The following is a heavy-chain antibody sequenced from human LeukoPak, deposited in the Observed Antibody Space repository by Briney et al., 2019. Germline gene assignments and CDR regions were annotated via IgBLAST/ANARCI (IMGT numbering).Heavy chain of an antibody. CDR2: XSGSAIST. V-gene: IGHV3-23*01. J-gene: IGHJ4*02. D-gene: IGHD2-2*01. CDR1: GFTFSSYA. Sequence: GGSLRLSCAGSGFTFSSYAMTWVRQAPGKGLEXXXXXSGSAISTYYADSVKGRFTISRDNSKNTLYLQMTTLRAEDTAVYYCARVGRIVVVPAATIDYWGQGTLVTVSS. CDR3: ARVGRIVVVPAATIDY.